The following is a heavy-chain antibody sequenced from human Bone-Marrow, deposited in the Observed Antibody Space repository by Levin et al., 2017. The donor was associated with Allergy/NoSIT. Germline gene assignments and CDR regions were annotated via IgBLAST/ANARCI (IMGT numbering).Heavy chain of an antibody. D-gene: IGHD3-10*01. CDR2: INHSGST. CDR3: ARVSYYGSGSYRGVGDYYDYYMDV. V-gene: IGHV4-34*01. CDR1: GGSFSGYY. Sequence: SETLSLTCAVYGGSFSGYYWSWIRQPPGKGLEWIGEINHSGSTNYNPSLKSRVTISVDTSKNQFSLKLSSVTAADTAVYYCARVSYYGSGSYRGVGDYYDYYMDVWGKGTTVTVSS. J-gene: IGHJ6*03.